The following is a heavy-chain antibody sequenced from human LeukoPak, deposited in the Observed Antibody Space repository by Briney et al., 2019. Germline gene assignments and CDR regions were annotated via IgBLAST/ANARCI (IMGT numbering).Heavy chain of an antibody. CDR2: IKSKTDGGTT. J-gene: IGHJ6*03. V-gene: IGHV3-15*01. CDR1: GFTFSNAW. Sequence: GGSLRLSCAASGFTFSNAWMSWVRQAPGKGLEWVGRIKSKTDGGTTDYAAPVKGRFTISRDDSKNTLYLQMNSLKTGDTAVYYCTTAKFRDGYYYYYYMDVWGKGTTVTVSS. CDR3: TTAKFRDGYYYYYYMDV.